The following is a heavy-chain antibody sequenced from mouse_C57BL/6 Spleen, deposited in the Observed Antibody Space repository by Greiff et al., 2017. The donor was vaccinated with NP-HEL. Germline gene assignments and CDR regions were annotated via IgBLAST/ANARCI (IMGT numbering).Heavy chain of an antibody. CDR3: AYHYGSSLMDY. CDR1: GYTFTSYW. CDR2: IYPGSGST. J-gene: IGHJ4*01. V-gene: IGHV1-55*01. Sequence: QVQLQQPGAELVKLGASVKMSCKVFGYTFTSYWITWVKQRPGQGFEWIGDIYPGSGSTNYNEKFKSKATLTVDTSSSTAYMQLSSLTSEDSAVYYCAYHYGSSLMDYWGQGTSVTVSS. D-gene: IGHD1-1*01.